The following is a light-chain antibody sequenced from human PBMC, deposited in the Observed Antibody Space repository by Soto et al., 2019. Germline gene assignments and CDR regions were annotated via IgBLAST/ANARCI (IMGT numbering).Light chain of an antibody. CDR1: QTFSSH. Sequence: EIVLTQSPATLSLSPGERATLSCRASQTFSSHLAWYQQKPGQAPRLLIYDASKRATGIPARFSGRGSGTDVTLTISSLEPEDFAVYYCQPRSNWPPVITFGQGTRLQ. V-gene: IGKV3-11*01. CDR2: DAS. CDR3: QPRSNWPPVIT. J-gene: IGKJ5*01.